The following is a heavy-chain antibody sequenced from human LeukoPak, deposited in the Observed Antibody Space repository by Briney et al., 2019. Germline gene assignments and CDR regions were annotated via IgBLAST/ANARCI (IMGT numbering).Heavy chain of an antibody. Sequence: PSETLSLTCAVYGGSFSGYYWSWIRQPPGKGLEWIGEINHSGSTNYNPSLKSRVTISVDTSKNQSSLKLSSVTAADTAVYYCAFFGDALSGYSDYWGQGTLVTVSS. CDR1: GGSFSGYY. V-gene: IGHV4-34*01. CDR3: AFFGDALSGYSDY. CDR2: INHSGST. D-gene: IGHD3-16*01. J-gene: IGHJ4*02.